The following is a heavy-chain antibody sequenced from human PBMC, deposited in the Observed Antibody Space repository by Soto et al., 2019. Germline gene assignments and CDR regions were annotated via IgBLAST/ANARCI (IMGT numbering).Heavy chain of an antibody. J-gene: IGHJ6*02. V-gene: IGHV2-5*02. CDR3: AHSRCGGDCLQSYSSHYYYGMDV. Sequence: QITLKESGPALVKPTQTLTLTCTIPGFSLSTGGVGVGWIRQPPGKALEWLALIYWDDDKRYSPSLRSRLTLTKDASKNQVVLTMTNIDPVDTATYYCAHSRCGGDCLQSYSSHYYYGMDVWGQGTTVTVSS. CDR2: IYWDDDK. CDR1: GFSLSTGGVG. D-gene: IGHD2-21*02.